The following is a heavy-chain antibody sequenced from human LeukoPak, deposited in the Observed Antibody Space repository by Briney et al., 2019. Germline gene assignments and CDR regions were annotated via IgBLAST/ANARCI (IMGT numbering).Heavy chain of an antibody. CDR3: ARPRAVSGNYYLDAFDI. D-gene: IGHD1-26*01. V-gene: IGHV5-51*01. Sequence: AESLKISCKGSGYSFTSYWIGWVRQMPGKGLEWMGIIYPGDSDTRYSPSFQGRVTISADKSISTAYLQWSSLKASDTAMYYCARPRAVSGNYYLDAFDIWGQGKRVTVSA. CDR2: IYPGDSDT. CDR1: GYSFTSYW. J-gene: IGHJ3*02.